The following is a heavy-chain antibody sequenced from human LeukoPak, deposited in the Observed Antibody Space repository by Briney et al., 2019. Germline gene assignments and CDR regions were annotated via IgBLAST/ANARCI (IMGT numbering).Heavy chain of an antibody. V-gene: IGHV3-23*01. CDR3: AKPLTIAVAGAP. CDR2: ISGSGGST. CDR1: GGTFSSYA. D-gene: IGHD6-19*01. J-gene: IGHJ5*02. Sequence: GASVKVSCKASGGTFSSYAMSWVRQAPGKGLEWVSAISGSGGSTYYADSVKGRFTISRDNSKNTLYLQMNSLRAEDTAVYYCAKPLTIAVAGAPWGQGTLVTVSS.